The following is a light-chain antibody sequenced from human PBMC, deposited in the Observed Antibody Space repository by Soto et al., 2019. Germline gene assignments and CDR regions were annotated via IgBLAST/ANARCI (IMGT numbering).Light chain of an antibody. CDR1: QSISSY. J-gene: IGKJ4*01. CDR3: QQSYSTLLT. Sequence: IQMTQSPSSLSASVGDRVTITCRASQSISSYLNWYQQKPGKAPKLLIYAASSLQSGVPSRFSGSGSGTDFTLTISSLQPEDFATYYCQQSYSTLLTFGGGTKV. CDR2: AAS. V-gene: IGKV1-39*01.